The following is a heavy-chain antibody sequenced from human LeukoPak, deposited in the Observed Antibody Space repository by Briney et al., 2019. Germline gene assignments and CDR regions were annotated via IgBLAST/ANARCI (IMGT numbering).Heavy chain of an antibody. J-gene: IGHJ3*02. D-gene: IGHD2-15*01. Sequence: SETLSLTCTVSGGSISSYYWSWIRQPAGKGLEWIGRIYTSGSTNYNPSLKSRVTMSVDTSKNQFSLKLSSVTAADTAVYYCASDRIEVDAFDIWGQGTMVTVSS. CDR1: GGSISSYY. V-gene: IGHV4-4*07. CDR3: ASDRIEVDAFDI. CDR2: IYTSGST.